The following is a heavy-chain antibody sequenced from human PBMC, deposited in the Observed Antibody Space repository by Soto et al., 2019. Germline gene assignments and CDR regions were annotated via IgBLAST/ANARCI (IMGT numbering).Heavy chain of an antibody. V-gene: IGHV5-51*01. D-gene: IGHD2-15*01. J-gene: IGHJ4*02. CDR1: GYSFPSYW. CDR3: ARPSEVAANGVGFDY. Sequence: GESLKISCKGSGYSFPSYWIGWVRQMPAKGLEWMGIIYPGDSDTRYSPSFQGQVTISADKSISTAYLQWSSLKASDTAMYYCARPSEVAANGVGFDYWGQGPLVNVSP. CDR2: IYPGDSDT.